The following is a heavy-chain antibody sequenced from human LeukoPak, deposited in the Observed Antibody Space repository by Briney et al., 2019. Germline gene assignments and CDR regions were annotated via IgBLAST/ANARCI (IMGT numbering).Heavy chain of an antibody. J-gene: IGHJ3*02. CDR3: ARGGRRDAFDI. CDR2: IYTSGST. V-gene: IGHV4-4*07. CDR1: GYSVSSGYY. Sequence: SETLSLTCAVSGYSVSSGYYWGWIRQPAGKGLEWIGRIYTSGSTNYNPSLKSRVTMSVDTSKNQFSLKLSSVTAADTAVYYCARGGRRDAFDIWGQGTMVTVSS.